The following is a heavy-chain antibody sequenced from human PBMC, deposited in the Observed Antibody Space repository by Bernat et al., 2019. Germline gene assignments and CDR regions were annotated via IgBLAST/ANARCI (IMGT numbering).Heavy chain of an antibody. J-gene: IGHJ4*02. Sequence: QVQLVESGGGVVQPGRSLRLSCAASGFTFSSYAMHWVRQAPGKGLEWVAVISYDGSNKYYADSVKGRFTISRDNSKNTLYLQMNSLRAEDTAVYYCAKEQSAVAGRGLDYWGQGTLVTVSS. CDR2: ISYDGSNK. V-gene: IGHV3-30-3*01. CDR1: GFTFSSYA. CDR3: AKEQSAVAGRGLDY. D-gene: IGHD6-19*01.